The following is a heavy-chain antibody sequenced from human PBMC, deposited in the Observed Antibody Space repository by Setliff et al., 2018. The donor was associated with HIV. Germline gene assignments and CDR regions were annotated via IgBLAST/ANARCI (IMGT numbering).Heavy chain of an antibody. V-gene: IGHV4-34*01. J-gene: IGHJ4*02. CDR2: INHSGST. CDR3: ARDPHYFDRSGYYSYFYFDY. CDR1: GGSFSGYF. D-gene: IGHD3-22*01. Sequence: PSETLSLTCAVYGGSFSGYFWSWIRQSPGKGLQWIGEINHSGSTTYNPSLKSRVTISLDMSKNQFSLKVKSVTAADTAVYYCARDPHYFDRSGYYSYFYFDYWGQGMLVTVSS.